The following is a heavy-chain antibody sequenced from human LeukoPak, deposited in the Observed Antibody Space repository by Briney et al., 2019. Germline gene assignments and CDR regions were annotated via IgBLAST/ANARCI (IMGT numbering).Heavy chain of an antibody. CDR2: INPNSGVT. Sequence: GASVRVSCKASGYTFTGYYMHWVRQAPGQGLEWMGWINPNSGVTNYAQRFQGRVTMTRDTSISTAYMDLSRLRYDDTAVYYCARDRDGYCTNGVCYFDYWGQGTLATVSS. V-gene: IGHV1-2*02. D-gene: IGHD2-8*01. CDR3: ARDRDGYCTNGVCYFDY. J-gene: IGHJ4*02. CDR1: GYTFTGYY.